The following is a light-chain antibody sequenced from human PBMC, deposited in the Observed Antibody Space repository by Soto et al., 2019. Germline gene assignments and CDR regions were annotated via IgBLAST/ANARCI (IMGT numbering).Light chain of an antibody. J-gene: IGKJ1*01. V-gene: IGKV1-39*01. CDR3: QQSYSTPRT. CDR2: AAS. CDR1: QSTSIY. Sequence: LTPSTSSLSASVGDGVTFIGRATQSTSIYLTWYQHKPGKAPKLLIYAASSLQSGVPSRFSGSGSGTDFTLTISSLQPEDFATYYCQQSYSTPRTFGQGTKVDIK.